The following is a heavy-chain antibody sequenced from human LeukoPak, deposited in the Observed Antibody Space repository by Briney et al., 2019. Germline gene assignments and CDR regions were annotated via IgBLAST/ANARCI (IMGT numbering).Heavy chain of an antibody. D-gene: IGHD6-6*01. J-gene: IGHJ4*02. CDR2: ISSSSSTI. CDR1: GFTFSSYS. V-gene: IGHV3-48*04. CDR3: ARDKFGFVYSSSSFGELDY. Sequence: GGSLRLSCAASGFTFSSYSMNWVRQAPGKGLEWVSYISSSSSTIYYADSVKGRFTISRDNAKNSLYLQMNSLRAEDTAVYYCARDKFGFVYSSSSFGELDYWGQGTLVTVSS.